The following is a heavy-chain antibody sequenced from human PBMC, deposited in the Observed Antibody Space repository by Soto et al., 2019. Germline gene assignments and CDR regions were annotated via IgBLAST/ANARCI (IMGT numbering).Heavy chain of an antibody. CDR2: ISSSSSYI. CDR1: GFPFSSYW. Sequence: GGSLRLSCASSGFPFSSYWMHWVRPAPGKGLVWVSFISSSSSYIYYADSVKGRFTISRDNARNTLFLQMNTLRAEDTAIYLCAKRGHNFFDYWGQGTLVTVSS. J-gene: IGHJ4*02. V-gene: IGHV3-21*04. CDR3: AKRGHNFFDY. D-gene: IGHD1-26*01.